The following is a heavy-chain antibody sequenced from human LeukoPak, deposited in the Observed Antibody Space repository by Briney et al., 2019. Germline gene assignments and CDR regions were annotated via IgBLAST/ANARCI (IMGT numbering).Heavy chain of an antibody. Sequence: SQTLSLTCTVSGGSISSGSYYWSWVRQPAGKGLEWIGRIYTSGSTNYNPSLKSRVTISVDTSKNQFSLKLSSVTAADTAVYYCARIRGVTPYYYYGMDVWGQGTTVTVSS. CDR3: ARIRGVTPYYYYGMDV. D-gene: IGHD3-10*01. J-gene: IGHJ6*02. V-gene: IGHV4-61*02. CDR1: GGSISSGSYY. CDR2: IYTSGST.